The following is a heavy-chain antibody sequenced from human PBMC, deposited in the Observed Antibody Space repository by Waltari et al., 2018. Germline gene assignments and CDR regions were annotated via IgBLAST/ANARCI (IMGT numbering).Heavy chain of an antibody. CDR3: AKRFGSGSFDY. CDR2: INGAGTTR. Sequence: LLESGGDLVQPGGSLRLSCASSGFIFNRFAMNWVRQAPGKSLEWVSSINGAGTTRDYADSVKGRFSIDRDNSKNTLYLQMNSLRVEDTAVYYCAKRFGSGSFDYWGPGTLVTVSS. CDR1: GFIFNRFA. D-gene: IGHD3-10*01. V-gene: IGHV3-23*01. J-gene: IGHJ4*02.